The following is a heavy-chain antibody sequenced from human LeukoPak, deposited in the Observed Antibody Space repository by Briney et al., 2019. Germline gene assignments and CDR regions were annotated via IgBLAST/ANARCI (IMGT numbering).Heavy chain of an antibody. J-gene: IGHJ4*02. CDR3: VKPEYSSGWYAVY. Sequence: GGSLRLSCSASGFTFSSYAMHWVRQAPGKGLEYVSAISSNGGTTYYADSVKGRFTISRDNSKNTLYLQMSSLRAEDTALYYCVKPEYSSGWYAVYWGQGTLVTVPS. V-gene: IGHV3-64D*09. CDR2: ISSNGGTT. CDR1: GFTFSSYA. D-gene: IGHD6-19*01.